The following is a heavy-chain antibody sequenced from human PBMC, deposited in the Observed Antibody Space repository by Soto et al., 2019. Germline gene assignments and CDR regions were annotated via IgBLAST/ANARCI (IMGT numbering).Heavy chain of an antibody. V-gene: IGHV3-30*04. CDR3: AGDDIVATISVSYGMDV. J-gene: IGHJ6*02. CDR1: GFTFSSSD. Sequence: GGSLRLSCAASGFTFSSSDMHWVRQAPGKGLDWVGVISYDGRNKYSADSVKGRFTISRDNSKNTLYLQMNSLRAEDTAVYYCAGDDIVATISVSYGMDVWGQGTTVTVSS. D-gene: IGHD5-12*01. CDR2: ISYDGRNK.